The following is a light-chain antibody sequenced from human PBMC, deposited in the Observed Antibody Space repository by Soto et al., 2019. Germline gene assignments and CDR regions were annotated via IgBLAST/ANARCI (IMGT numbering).Light chain of an antibody. Sequence: QSALTQPASVSGSPGQSITISCTGTSSDIGYGYVSWYQQHPGKAPKYILYDVTKRPSGVPDRFSGSKSGNTASLTISGLQADDEADYYCCSYAGNYTVFGGGTKLTVL. CDR3: CSYAGNYTV. CDR2: DVT. V-gene: IGLV2-11*01. J-gene: IGLJ2*01. CDR1: SSDIGYGY.